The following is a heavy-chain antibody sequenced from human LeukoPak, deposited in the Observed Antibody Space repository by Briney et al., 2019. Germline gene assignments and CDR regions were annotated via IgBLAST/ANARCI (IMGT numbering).Heavy chain of an antibody. CDR1: GFTFSSYA. V-gene: IGHV3-23*01. CDR3: AKDHDYRREYYFDY. D-gene: IGHD4-11*01. J-gene: IGHJ4*02. CDR2: ISGSGGST. Sequence: PGGSLRLSCAASGFTFSSYAMSWVRQAPGKGLEWVSAISGSGGSTYYADSVKGRFTISRDNSKNTLYLQMNSLRAEDTAVYYSAKDHDYRREYYFDYWGQGTLVTVSS.